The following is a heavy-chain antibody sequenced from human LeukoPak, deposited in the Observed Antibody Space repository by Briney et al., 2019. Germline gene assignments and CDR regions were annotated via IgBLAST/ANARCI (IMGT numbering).Heavy chain of an antibody. J-gene: IGHJ4*02. D-gene: IGHD3-10*01. CDR3: ARDPMVRGVIIMGGGPLWGY. V-gene: IGHV3-30-3*01. Sequence: PGGSLRLSCAASGFTVSSNYMGWVRQAPGKGLEWVAVISYDGSNKYYADSVKGRFTISRDNSKNTLYLQMNSLRAEDTAVYYCARDPMVRGVIIMGGGPLWGYWGQGTLVTVSS. CDR1: GFTVSSNY. CDR2: ISYDGSNK.